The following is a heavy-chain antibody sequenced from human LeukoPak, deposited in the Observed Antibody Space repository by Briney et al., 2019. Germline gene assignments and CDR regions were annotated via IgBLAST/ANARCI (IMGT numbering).Heavy chain of an antibody. Sequence: GGSLRLSCAASGFTFSRYTMHWVRQAPGKGLEWGAVISYDGSNEYYADSVKGRFTISRDNSKNTLYFQMNSLRAEDSAVYYCASGALFGELLGAFDIWGQGTMVTVSS. V-gene: IGHV3-30*14. CDR2: ISYDGSNE. CDR3: ASGALFGELLGAFDI. CDR1: GFTFSRYT. J-gene: IGHJ3*02. D-gene: IGHD3-10*02.